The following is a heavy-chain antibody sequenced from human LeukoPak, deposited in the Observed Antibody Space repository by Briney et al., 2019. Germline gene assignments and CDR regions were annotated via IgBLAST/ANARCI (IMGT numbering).Heavy chain of an antibody. Sequence: GGSLRLSCAASGMTFDDYAMHWVRRAPGKGLEWVSLISGDGGSTYYADSVKGRFTISRDNSKNTLYMQMNSLRADDTAVYYCARGLYYGSGSPIDYWGQGTLVTVSS. CDR3: ARGLYYGSGSPIDY. J-gene: IGHJ4*02. D-gene: IGHD3-10*01. CDR1: GMTFDDYA. V-gene: IGHV3-43*02. CDR2: ISGDGGST.